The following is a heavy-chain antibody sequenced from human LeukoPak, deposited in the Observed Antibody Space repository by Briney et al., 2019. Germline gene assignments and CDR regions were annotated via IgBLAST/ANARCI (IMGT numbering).Heavy chain of an antibody. CDR3: ARGLGHSSSEDFDY. Sequence: PSETLSLTCAVYGGSFSGYYWSWIRQPPGKGLEWIGEINHSGSTNYNPSLESRVTISVDTSKNQFSLKLSSVTAADTAVYYCARGLGHSSSEDFDYWGQGTLVTVSS. V-gene: IGHV4-34*01. CDR2: INHSGST. CDR1: GGSFSGYY. D-gene: IGHD6-6*01. J-gene: IGHJ4*02.